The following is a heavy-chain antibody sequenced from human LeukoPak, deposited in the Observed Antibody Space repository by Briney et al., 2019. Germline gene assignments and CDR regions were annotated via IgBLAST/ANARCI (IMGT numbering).Heavy chain of an antibody. Sequence: PSETLSLTCTVSGGSISSSSYYWGWIRQPPGKGLEWIGSIYYSGSTYYNPSLKSRVTISVDTSKNQFSLKLSSVTAADTAVYYCARDKSGSGFWSGYYVKDNYYGMDVWGQGTTVTVSS. CDR3: ARDKSGSGFWSGYYVKDNYYGMDV. D-gene: IGHD3-3*01. J-gene: IGHJ6*02. V-gene: IGHV4-39*02. CDR1: GGSISSSSYY. CDR2: IYYSGST.